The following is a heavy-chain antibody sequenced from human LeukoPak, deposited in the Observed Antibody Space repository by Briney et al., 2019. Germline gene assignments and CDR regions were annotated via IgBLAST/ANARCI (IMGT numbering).Heavy chain of an antibody. CDR2: INPNSGAT. V-gene: IGHV1-2*02. J-gene: IGHJ4*03. Sequence: SVNVYCKASRFHFIAYYIHWMRQAPGQGHKWKGWINPNSGATNYAQQFQGRITMTRDTSINTAYMELYSLNSDDTAVYFCARGVLRSSGSFDYWGQGSLVTVSS. CDR3: ARGVLRSSGSFDY. CDR1: RFHFIAYY. D-gene: IGHD6-19*01.